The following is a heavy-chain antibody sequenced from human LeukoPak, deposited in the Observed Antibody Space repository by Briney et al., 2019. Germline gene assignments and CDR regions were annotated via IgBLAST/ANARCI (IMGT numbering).Heavy chain of an antibody. CDR3: AGESFDF. Sequence: GGSLRLSCAASGFSFSNYAMDWVRQAPGKGLEWVAVISKDGSMKYYSDSVKGRFTVSRDNSIHILYLEMNSLKTEDTAVYYCAGESFDFWSQGTMVTVSS. CDR2: ISKDGSMK. CDR1: GFSFSNYA. V-gene: IGHV3-30*04. J-gene: IGHJ3*01.